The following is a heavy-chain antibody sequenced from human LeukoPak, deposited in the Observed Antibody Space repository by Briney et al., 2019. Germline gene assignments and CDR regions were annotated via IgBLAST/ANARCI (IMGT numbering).Heavy chain of an antibody. V-gene: IGHV4-61*01. Sequence: SETLSLTCTVSGGSISSSSYYWGWIRQPPGKGLEWIGYIYYSGSTNYNPSLKSRVTISVDTSKNQFSLKLSSVTAADTAVYYCAREAPILGREAFDIWGQGTMVTVSS. CDR2: IYYSGST. CDR1: GGSISSSSYY. CDR3: AREAPILGREAFDI. J-gene: IGHJ3*02. D-gene: IGHD3-16*01.